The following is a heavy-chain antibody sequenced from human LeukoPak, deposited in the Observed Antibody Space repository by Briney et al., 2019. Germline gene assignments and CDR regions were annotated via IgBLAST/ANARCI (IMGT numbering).Heavy chain of an antibody. J-gene: IGHJ4*02. Sequence: SETLSLTCTVSGGSISSGSYYWSWIRQPAGKGLEWIGRIYTSGSTNYNPSLKSRITISGDTSKNQFSLKLSSVTAADTAVYYCARGQVSLYDFWSGYFDYWGQGTLVTVSS. CDR1: GGSISSGSYY. D-gene: IGHD3-3*01. CDR3: ARGQVSLYDFWSGYFDY. V-gene: IGHV4-61*02. CDR2: IYTSGST.